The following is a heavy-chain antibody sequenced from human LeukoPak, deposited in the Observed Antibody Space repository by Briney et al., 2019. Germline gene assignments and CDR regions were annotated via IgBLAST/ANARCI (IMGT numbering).Heavy chain of an antibody. CDR1: GYTFTIYA. CDR3: ARVVGSFDY. Sequence: ASVNVSSKASGYTFTIYAMNWVRQAPGQGLEWMGWISAYNGNTNYAQKPQGRVTMTTHTSTSTAYMALRSLRSDDTAVCYCARVVGSFDYWGQGTLVTVSS. V-gene: IGHV1-18*01. CDR2: ISAYNGNT. J-gene: IGHJ4*02.